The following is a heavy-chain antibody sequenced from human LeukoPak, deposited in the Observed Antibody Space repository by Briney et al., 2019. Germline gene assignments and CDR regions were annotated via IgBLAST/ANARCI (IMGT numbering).Heavy chain of an antibody. D-gene: IGHD3-3*01. Sequence: QSGGSLGLSCAASGFTFSSYAMSWVRQAPGKGLEWVSAISGSGGSTYYADSVKGRFTISRDNSKNTLYLQMNSLRAEDTAVYYCARDRRLRFLEWLPPSFDYWGQGTLVTVSS. V-gene: IGHV3-23*01. CDR2: ISGSGGST. J-gene: IGHJ4*02. CDR3: ARDRRLRFLEWLPPSFDY. CDR1: GFTFSSYA.